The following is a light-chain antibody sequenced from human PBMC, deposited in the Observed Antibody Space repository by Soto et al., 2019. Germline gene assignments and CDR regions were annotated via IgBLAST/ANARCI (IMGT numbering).Light chain of an antibody. J-gene: IGKJ1*01. CDR3: QQYGSSPRT. CDR1: RSVSSSY. CDR2: GAS. V-gene: IGKV3-20*01. Sequence: EIGLTQSPGTLSLSPGERATLSCRASRSVSSSYLAWYQQKPGQAPRLLIYGASSRATGIPDRFSGSGSGTDFTLTISRLEPEDFAVYYCQQYGSSPRTFGQGTKVDIK.